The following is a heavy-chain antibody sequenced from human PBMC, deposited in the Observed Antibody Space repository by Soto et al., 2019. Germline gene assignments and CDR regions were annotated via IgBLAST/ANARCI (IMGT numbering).Heavy chain of an antibody. J-gene: IGHJ4*02. V-gene: IGHV3-73*01. CDR2: IRSKTNSYAT. Sequence: GGALRLSCAAPALTCGRSAMPWIRQGGGKGLERVGHIRSKTNSYATAYAESGKGRFTISRDDSMNTAYLQMNSLKTEDTAVYFCTRQTDAVQWLVVPTDYNFDYWGQGTVVTVSP. CDR3: TRQTDAVQWLVVPTDYNFDY. D-gene: IGHD6-19*01. CDR1: ALTCGRSA.